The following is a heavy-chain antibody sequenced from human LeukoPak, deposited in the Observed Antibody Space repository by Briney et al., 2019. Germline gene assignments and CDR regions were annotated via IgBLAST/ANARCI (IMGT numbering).Heavy chain of an antibody. CDR3: ARDWGRRYSSGWYGDFDY. V-gene: IGHV3-30*03. Sequence: PGRSLRLSCAASGFTFSSHGMHWVRQAPGKGLEWVAVISYDGSDKYYADSVKGRFTISRDNSKNTLYLQMNSLRPEDTAVYYCARDWGRRYSSGWYGDFDYWGQGTLVTVSS. CDR1: GFTFSSHG. CDR2: ISYDGSDK. J-gene: IGHJ4*02. D-gene: IGHD6-19*01.